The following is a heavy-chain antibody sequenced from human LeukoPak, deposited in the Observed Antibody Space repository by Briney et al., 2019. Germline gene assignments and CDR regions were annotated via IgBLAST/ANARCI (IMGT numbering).Heavy chain of an antibody. V-gene: IGHV3-7*01. Sequence: GGSLRLSCAASEFTFSSYWMSWIRQAPGKGLEWVANIKQDGGQIYYLDSVKGRFTVSRDNAKNSLYLQMNSLRAEDTAVYYCARLGARQMLEYWGQGTLVTVSS. CDR1: EFTFSSYW. J-gene: IGHJ4*02. CDR2: IKQDGGQI. CDR3: ARLGARQMLEY. D-gene: IGHD4-17*01.